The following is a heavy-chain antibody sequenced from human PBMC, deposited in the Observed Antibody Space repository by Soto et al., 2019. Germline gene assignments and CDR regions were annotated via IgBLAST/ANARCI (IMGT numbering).Heavy chain of an antibody. CDR2: IYLDDDK. J-gene: IGHJ4*02. D-gene: IGHD3-3*01. Sequence: QITLKESGPTVVKPTETLTLTCTFSGFSLTTSGVGVGWVRQSPGKAPEWLAQIYLDDDKRYSTFLKSRLTITKDTSKNQVVPTMANVDPADTATYYCAHRVLRTVFGLVTTTAIYFDFWGQGTPVVVSS. V-gene: IGHV2-5*02. CDR3: AHRVLRTVFGLVTTTAIYFDF. CDR1: GFSLTTSGVG.